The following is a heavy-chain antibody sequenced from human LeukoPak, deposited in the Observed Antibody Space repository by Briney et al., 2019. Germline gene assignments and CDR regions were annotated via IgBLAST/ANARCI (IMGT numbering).Heavy chain of an antibody. CDR3: TRDIVSISQPYYFDY. D-gene: IGHD2-2*01. CDR2: IRSQAYSGTT. V-gene: IGHV3-49*04. J-gene: IGHJ4*02. Sequence: PGGSFRLSCTASGFTFGYHAINWVRQAPGRGLEWVGFIRSQAYSGTTEYATSVKDRFTISRDDSKSIAYLQMNSLKTEDTAVYYCTRDIVSISQPYYFDYWGQGTLVTVSS. CDR1: GFTFGYHA.